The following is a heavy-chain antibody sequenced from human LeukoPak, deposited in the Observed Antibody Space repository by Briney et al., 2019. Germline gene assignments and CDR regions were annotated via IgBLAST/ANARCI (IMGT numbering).Heavy chain of an antibody. CDR2: ISYDANIGSDK. CDR1: GFTFSRYA. CDR3: ARDGGYDFWSGYYQDY. J-gene: IGHJ4*02. V-gene: IGHV3-30-3*01. Sequence: GGSLRLSCATSGFTFSRYAMHWVRQAPGKGLEWVALISYDANIGSDKYYADSVKGRFTISRDNSKNTLYLQMNSLRAEDTAVYYCARDGGYDFWSGYYQDYWGQGTLVTVSS. D-gene: IGHD3-3*01.